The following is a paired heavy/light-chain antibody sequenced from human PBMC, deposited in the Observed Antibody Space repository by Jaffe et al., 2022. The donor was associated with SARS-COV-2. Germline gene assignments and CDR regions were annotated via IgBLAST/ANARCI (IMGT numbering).Light chain of an antibody. CDR1: SSDVGGYDF. CDR3: TSYTRTNTLVI. CDR2: DVR. J-gene: IGLJ2*01. V-gene: IGLV2-14*01. Sequence: QSALTQPASVSGSPGQSITISCTGTSSDVGGYDFVSWYQQHPGKAPKLMIYDVRNRPSGVSNRFSGSKSGNTASLTISGLQAEDEADYYCTSYTRTNTLVIFGGGTKLTVL.
Heavy chain of an antibody. CDR3: ARDFYYDNSGYSY. J-gene: IGHJ4*02. Sequence: EVQLVESGGGLVQPGGSLRLSCAASGFTVSSTYMTWVRQAPGKGLELVSVIYSGGSTHYTDSVKGRFTISRDNSKNTLYLQMNSLRAEDTAVYYCARDFYYDNSGYSYWGQGTLVTVSS. CDR1: GFTVSSTY. D-gene: IGHD3-22*01. CDR2: IYSGGST. V-gene: IGHV3-66*02.